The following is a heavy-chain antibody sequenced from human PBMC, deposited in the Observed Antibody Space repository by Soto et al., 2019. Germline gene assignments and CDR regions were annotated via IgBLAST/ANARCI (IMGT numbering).Heavy chain of an antibody. D-gene: IGHD5-18*01. V-gene: IGHV1-2*02. Sequence: ASVKVSCKASGYTFTGHYMHWVRQAPGQGLEWMGWINPNSGGTNYAQKFQGRVTMTRDTSISTAYMELSSLRSDDTAVYYCASKEGANTAMVSILYYYDGMDVWGQGTTVTVSS. J-gene: IGHJ6*02. CDR1: GYTFTGHY. CDR3: ASKEGANTAMVSILYYYDGMDV. CDR2: INPNSGGT.